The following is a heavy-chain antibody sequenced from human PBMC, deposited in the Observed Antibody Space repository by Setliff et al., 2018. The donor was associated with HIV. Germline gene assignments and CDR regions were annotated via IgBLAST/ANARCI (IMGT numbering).Heavy chain of an antibody. Sequence: ASVKVSCKASGYTFTGYYMHWVRQAPGQGLEWMGWINPNNGGTNYAQKFQGRVTITTDESTSTAYMELSGLRSEDTAVYYCARDKLVWFGESSYYYDYYMDVWGKGTTVTVSS. J-gene: IGHJ6*03. V-gene: IGHV1-2*02. D-gene: IGHD3-10*01. CDR1: GYTFTGYY. CDR2: INPNNGGT. CDR3: ARDKLVWFGESSYYYDYYMDV.